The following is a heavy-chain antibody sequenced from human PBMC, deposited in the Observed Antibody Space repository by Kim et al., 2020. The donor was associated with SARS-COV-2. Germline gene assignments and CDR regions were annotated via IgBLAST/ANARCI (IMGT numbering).Heavy chain of an antibody. CDR3: ASGHGDYSYYYYYYGMDV. V-gene: IGHV3-21*01. J-gene: IGHJ6*02. CDR1: GFTFSSYS. Sequence: GGSLRLSCAASGFTFSSYSMNWVRQAPGKGMEWVSSISSSSSYIYYADSVKGRFTISRDNAKNSLYLQMNSLRAEDTAVYYCASGHGDYSYYYYYYGMDVWGQGTTVTVSS. D-gene: IGHD4-17*01. CDR2: ISSSSSYI.